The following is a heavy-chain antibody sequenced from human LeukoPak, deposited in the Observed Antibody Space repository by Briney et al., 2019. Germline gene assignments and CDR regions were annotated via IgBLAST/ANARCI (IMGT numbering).Heavy chain of an antibody. V-gene: IGHV3-33*01. CDR2: IWYDGSNK. J-gene: IGHJ6*02. CDR3: ARKSAYYGSGSSIGYYYYGMDV. Sequence: GGSLRLSCAASGFTFSSYGMHWVRQAPGKGLEWVAVIWYDGSNKYYADSVKGRFTISRDNSKNTLYLQMNSLRAEDTAVYYCARKSAYYGSGSSIGYYYYGMDVWGQGTTVTVSS. CDR1: GFTFSSYG. D-gene: IGHD3-10*01.